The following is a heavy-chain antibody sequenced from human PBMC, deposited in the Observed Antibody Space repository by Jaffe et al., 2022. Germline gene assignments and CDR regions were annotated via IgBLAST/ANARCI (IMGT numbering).Heavy chain of an antibody. CDR2: IKQDGSMK. V-gene: IGHV3-7*01. CDR1: GFTFSNHW. Sequence: EVQLVESGGGLVQPGGSLRLSCAASGFTFSNHWMSWVRQAPGKGLEWVADIKQDGSMKNYMDSVKGRFTISRDNAKNSFYLQMDSLRAEDTAIYYCARNFLWGWLPWGQGTRVTVSS. J-gene: IGHJ3*01. CDR3: ARNFLWGWLP. D-gene: IGHD6-19*01.